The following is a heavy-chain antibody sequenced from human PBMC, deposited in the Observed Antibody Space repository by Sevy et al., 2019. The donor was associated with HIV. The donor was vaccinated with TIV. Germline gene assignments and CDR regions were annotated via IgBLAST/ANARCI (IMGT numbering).Heavy chain of an antibody. D-gene: IGHD3-3*01. CDR1: GFTFSSYA. Sequence: GGSLRLSCAASGFTFSSYAMHWVRQAPGKGLEWVAVISYDGSNKYYADSVKGRFTISRDNSKNTLYLQMNSLRAEDTAVYYCARDPRSGYYTLDSWGQGTLVTVSS. CDR3: ARDPRSGYYTLDS. J-gene: IGHJ4*02. CDR2: ISYDGSNK. V-gene: IGHV3-30-3*01.